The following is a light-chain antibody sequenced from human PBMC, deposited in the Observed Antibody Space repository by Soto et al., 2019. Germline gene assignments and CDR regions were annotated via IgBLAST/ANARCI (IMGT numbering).Light chain of an antibody. CDR2: GVS. V-gene: IGKV3-15*01. CDR1: QSVGTD. J-gene: IGKJ1*01. CDR3: QQHYKWPRT. Sequence: EIVMTQSPATLSVSPGERATLSCRASQSVGTDLAWYQQKPGQVPRLLIYGVSARATGVPGRFSGGGSGTEFTLTISSLQSEDFAVYYCQQHYKWPRTFGQGTKV.